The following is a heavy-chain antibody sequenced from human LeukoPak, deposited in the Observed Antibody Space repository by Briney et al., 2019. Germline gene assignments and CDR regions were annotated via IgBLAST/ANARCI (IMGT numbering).Heavy chain of an antibody. CDR1: GYTFSDWY. CDR2: IYPSDGRT. V-gene: IGHV1-46*04. Sequence: GASVTVSCTTSGYTFSDWYIHWVRQAPGQGLEWMGVIYPSDGRTTYAQGMQGRVTTTRDASTSTVYMELSSLRSEDTAVYYCATDGGHWNFNYWGQGTLVTVSS. CDR3: ATDGGHWNFNY. J-gene: IGHJ4*02. D-gene: IGHD1-1*01.